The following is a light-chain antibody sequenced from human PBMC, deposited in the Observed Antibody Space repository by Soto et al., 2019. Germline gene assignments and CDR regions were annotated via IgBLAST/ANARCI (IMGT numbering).Light chain of an antibody. CDR2: GAY. CDR1: QSVSRN. Sequence: MMMTQSPATLSVSPGERVTLACGASQSVSRNLAWYQQKPGKAPRLLIYGAYNRATGIPDRFSGSGSGTDFTLTISRLEPEDFAVYYCQQYGSSGTFGQGTKVDIK. J-gene: IGKJ1*01. V-gene: IGKV3-20*01. CDR3: QQYGSSGT.